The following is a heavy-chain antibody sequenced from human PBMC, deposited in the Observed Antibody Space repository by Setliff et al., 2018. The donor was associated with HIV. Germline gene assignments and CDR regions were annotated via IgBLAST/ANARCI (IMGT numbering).Heavy chain of an antibody. CDR3: ARKGDWNLPYDF. J-gene: IGHJ4*02. Sequence: SETLSLTCTVSGGSIISSSHYWGWIRQPPGKGLEWIGSVHYSGTTYYNPSLKSRVTISIDTSKNQFSLKLTFVTAADTAMYFCARKGDWNLPYDFWGQGRLVTVSS. D-gene: IGHD1-1*01. CDR1: GGSIISSSHY. V-gene: IGHV4-39*01. CDR2: VHYSGTT.